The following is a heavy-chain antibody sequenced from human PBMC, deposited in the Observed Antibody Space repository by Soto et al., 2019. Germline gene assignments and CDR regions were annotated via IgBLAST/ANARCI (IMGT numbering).Heavy chain of an antibody. J-gene: IGHJ4*02. CDR1: GGTFSSYA. CDR2: FDPEDGET. V-gene: IGHV1-24*01. D-gene: IGHD5-12*01. Sequence: ASVKVSCKTSGGTFSSYAISWVRQAPGKGLEWMGGFDPEDGETIYAQKFQGRLTMTEDTSTDTAYMELSSLRSEDTAVYYCATDLNGYNPKDIDYWGQGTLVT. CDR3: ATDLNGYNPKDIDY.